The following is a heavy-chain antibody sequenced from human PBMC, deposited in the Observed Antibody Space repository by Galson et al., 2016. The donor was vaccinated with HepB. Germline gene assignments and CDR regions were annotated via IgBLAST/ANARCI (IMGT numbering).Heavy chain of an antibody. CDR2: ISAYNGNT. D-gene: IGHD3-9*01. V-gene: IGHV1-18*04. Sequence: SVKVSCKASGYTFSDYGISWVRQAPGQGLEWMGWISAYNGNTNFAQKAQGRVTMTTDTSTTTAYMELRSLTSDDTAVYYCARDTDEILTGSYNDYWGRGTLVTVSS. CDR1: GYTFSDYG. J-gene: IGHJ4*02. CDR3: ARDTDEILTGSYNDY.